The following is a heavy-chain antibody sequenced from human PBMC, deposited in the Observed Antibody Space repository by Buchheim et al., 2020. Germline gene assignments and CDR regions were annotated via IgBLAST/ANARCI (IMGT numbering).Heavy chain of an antibody. J-gene: IGHJ4*02. D-gene: IGHD4-17*01. Sequence: QVQLVQSGAEVKKPGSSVKVSCKASRDIFSSYGISWVRQAPGQGLEWMGGIIPIFGTANYAQKFQDRVTITADKSKSTDYMELSSLRSEDTAIYYCAMGDYGDPVDTPRHFEHWGQGTL. CDR3: AMGDYGDPVDTPRHFEH. CDR1: RDIFSSYG. V-gene: IGHV1-69*06. CDR2: IIPIFGTA.